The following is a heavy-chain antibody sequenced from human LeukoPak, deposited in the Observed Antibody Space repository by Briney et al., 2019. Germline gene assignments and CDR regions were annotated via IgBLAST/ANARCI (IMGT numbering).Heavy chain of an antibody. V-gene: IGHV1-18*01. CDR3: ARGRATMVRGVMDY. Sequence: ASVKVSCKASGYTFTSYGIGWVRQAPGQGLEWMGWISAYNGNTNYAQKLQGRVTMTTDTSTSTAYMELRSLRSDDTAVYYCARGRATMVRGVMDYWGQGTLVTVSS. CDR2: ISAYNGNT. CDR1: GYTFTSYG. J-gene: IGHJ4*02. D-gene: IGHD3-10*01.